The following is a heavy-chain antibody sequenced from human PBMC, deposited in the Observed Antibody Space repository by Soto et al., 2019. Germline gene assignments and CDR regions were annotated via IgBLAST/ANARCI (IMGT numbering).Heavy chain of an antibody. V-gene: IGHV4-30-2*01. J-gene: IGHJ5*02. CDR2: IYHSART. CDR1: GGSISRCGYS. D-gene: IGHD6-19*01. CDR3: DRGQIEVAGTWFDT. Sequence: SETLCLTCGVSGGSISRCGYSWSWIRQPPGKGLEWIGNIYHSARTYYNPSLKSPVTISVDMSNNQFSLKLNSVTAADTAVYYCDRGQIEVAGTWFDTWAQGTLLTVSP.